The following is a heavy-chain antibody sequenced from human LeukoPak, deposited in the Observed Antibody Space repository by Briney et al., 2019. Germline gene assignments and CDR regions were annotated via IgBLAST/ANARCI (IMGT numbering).Heavy chain of an antibody. CDR3: AKMRGKYYHSYYMDA. V-gene: IGHV3-23*01. J-gene: IGHJ6*03. Sequence: PGGSLRLSCAASGFIFSSYAMSWVRQAPGKGLEWVSYGGSGGSTYYADSVKGRFTVSRDNSKSTLYLQMNSLTAEDTAVYYCAKMRGKYYHSYYMDAWGKGTRVTVSS. CDR1: GFIFSSYA. CDR2: GGSGGST.